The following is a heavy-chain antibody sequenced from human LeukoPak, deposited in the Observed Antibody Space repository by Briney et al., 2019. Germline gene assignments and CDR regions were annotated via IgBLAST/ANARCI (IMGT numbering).Heavy chain of an antibody. CDR2: ISSSSTI. D-gene: IGHD3-10*01. V-gene: IGHV3-48*01. CDR1: GFTFSSYS. J-gene: IGHJ4*02. CDR3: ATSSPAYYYGSGEPNYFDY. Sequence: GGSLRLSCAASGFTFSSYSMNWVRQAPGKGLEWVSYISSSSTIYYADSVKGRFTISRDNAKNSLYLQMNSLRAEDTAVYYCATSSPAYYYGSGEPNYFDYWGQGTLVTVSS.